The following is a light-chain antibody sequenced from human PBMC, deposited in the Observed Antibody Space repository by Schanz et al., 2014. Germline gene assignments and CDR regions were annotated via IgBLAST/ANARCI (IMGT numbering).Light chain of an antibody. Sequence: QSALTQPPSASGSPGQSVTISCTGTSSDVGGYNFVSWYQQHPGKAPKLMIYEVSNRPSGVPDRFSGSKSGNTASLTVSGLQAEDEADYYCSSYSGSDIVLFGGGTKLTVL. V-gene: IGLV2-8*01. J-gene: IGLJ2*01. CDR3: SSYSGSDIVL. CDR1: SSDVGGYNF. CDR2: EVS.